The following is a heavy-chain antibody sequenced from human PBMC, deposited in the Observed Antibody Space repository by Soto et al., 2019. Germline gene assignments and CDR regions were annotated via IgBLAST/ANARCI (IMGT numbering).Heavy chain of an antibody. J-gene: IGHJ5*02. Sequence: SETMSLTCTVSGGSISSSSYYWGWISQPPGKGLEWIGRIYYSGSTYYNPSLKSRVTISVDTSKNQFSLKLSSVTAADTAVYYCARGLRYFDWLTRRNWFDPWGQGTLVTVSS. CDR1: GGSISSSSYY. D-gene: IGHD3-9*01. CDR3: ARGLRYFDWLTRRNWFDP. V-gene: IGHV4-39*01. CDR2: IYYSGST.